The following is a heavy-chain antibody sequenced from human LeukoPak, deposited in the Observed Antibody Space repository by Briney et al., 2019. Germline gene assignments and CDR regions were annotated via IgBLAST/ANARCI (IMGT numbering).Heavy chain of an antibody. V-gene: IGHV3-72*01. J-gene: IGHJ4*02. CDR1: GFIFSDRY. CDR2: IRNKANGYTT. CDR3: ARTYSNSWDSTYFDY. D-gene: IGHD6-13*01. Sequence: GGSLRLSCAASGFIFSDRYMDWVRQAPGKGLEWVGRIRNKANGYTTEYAASVKGRFTISRDDSTNSLYLHMNSLETEDTAVYFCARTYSNSWDSTYFDYWGLGTLVTVSS.